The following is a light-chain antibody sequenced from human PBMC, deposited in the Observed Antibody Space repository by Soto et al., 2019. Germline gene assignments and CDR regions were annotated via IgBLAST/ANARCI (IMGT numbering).Light chain of an antibody. V-gene: IGKV3-15*01. CDR3: QPYNNWPPFT. Sequence: EIVMTQSPATLSVSPGERATLSCRASQSVSSNLAWYQQKPGQAPRLLIYGASTMATGIPARFSGSGSGTAFTITISMLLSEAFSVYYCQPYNNWPPFTFGPGTPVDIK. CDR1: QSVSSN. CDR2: GAS. J-gene: IGKJ3*01.